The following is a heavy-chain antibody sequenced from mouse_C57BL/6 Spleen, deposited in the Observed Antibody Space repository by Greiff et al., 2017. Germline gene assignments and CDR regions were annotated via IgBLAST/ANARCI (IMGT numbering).Heavy chain of an antibody. Sequence: DVKLVESGGGLVKPGGSLKLSCAASGFTFSDYGMHWVRQAPEKGLEWVAYISSGSSTIYYADTVKGRFTISRDNAKNTLFLQMTSLRSEDTAMYYCARESNYEGFAYWGQGTLVTVSA. V-gene: IGHV5-17*01. CDR3: ARESNYEGFAY. D-gene: IGHD2-5*01. J-gene: IGHJ3*01. CDR2: ISSGSSTI. CDR1: GFTFSDYG.